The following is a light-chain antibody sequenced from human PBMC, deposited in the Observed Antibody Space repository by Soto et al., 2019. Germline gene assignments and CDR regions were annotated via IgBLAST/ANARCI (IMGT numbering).Light chain of an antibody. CDR2: GAS. CDR1: QSVSSN. Sequence: EIALTQSQDTLSVSPGARATLSGMASQSVSSNLAWNQQKPGQAPRLLIYGASSRATGIPDRFSGSGSGTDFTLTITRLEPEDFSVYYCHQYGTAPLTFGPGTKVDIK. CDR3: HQYGTAPLT. V-gene: IGKV3-20*01. J-gene: IGKJ3*01.